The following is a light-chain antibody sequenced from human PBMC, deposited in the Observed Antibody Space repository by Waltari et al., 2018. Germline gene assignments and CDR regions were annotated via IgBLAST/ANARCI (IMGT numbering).Light chain of an antibody. Sequence: NFILTQTHSVSESPGKTVTISCTRSSGSRGSSYVQWYQQRPGSAPTTVIYEDYPGPSGVPERFSGSIDSSSNSAYVTISGLKPEDEADYYCQSYDNDNVVFGGGTRLTVL. CDR3: QSYDNDNVV. V-gene: IGLV6-57*03. CDR1: SGSRGSSY. J-gene: IGLJ3*02. CDR2: EDY.